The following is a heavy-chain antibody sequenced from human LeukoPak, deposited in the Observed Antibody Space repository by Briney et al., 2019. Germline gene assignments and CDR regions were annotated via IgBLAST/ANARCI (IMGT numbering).Heavy chain of an antibody. Sequence: PGGSLRLSCAASGFTFSSYGMHWVRQAPGKGLEWLSTISGSGGSTYYADPVQGRFTISRDNSKNTLYLQMNSLRAEDTAVYYCARGRQWLVYRAEYFQHWGQGTLVTVSS. CDR2: ISGSGGST. V-gene: IGHV3-23*01. J-gene: IGHJ1*01. CDR3: ARGRQWLVYRAEYFQH. CDR1: GFTFSSYG. D-gene: IGHD6-19*01.